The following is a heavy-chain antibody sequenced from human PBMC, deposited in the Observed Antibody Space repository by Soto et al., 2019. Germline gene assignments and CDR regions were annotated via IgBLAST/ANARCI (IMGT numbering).Heavy chain of an antibody. J-gene: IGHJ5*02. Sequence: QVQLVQSGAEVKKPGASVKVSCKASGYTFTSYGISWVRQAPGQGLEWMGWISAYNGNTNYAQKLQGRVTMXXDXSXXTAYMELRSLRSDDTAVYYCAAHLGDHKVYNWFDPWGQGTLVTVSS. CDR1: GYTFTSYG. CDR3: AAHLGDHKVYNWFDP. D-gene: IGHD4-17*01. CDR2: ISAYNGNT. V-gene: IGHV1-18*01.